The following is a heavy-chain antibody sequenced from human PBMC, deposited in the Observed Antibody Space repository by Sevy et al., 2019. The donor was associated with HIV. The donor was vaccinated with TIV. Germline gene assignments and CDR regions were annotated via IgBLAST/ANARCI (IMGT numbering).Heavy chain of an antibody. CDR2: MTGNGGST. Sequence: GGSLRLSCAAAGFTFSGYAMSWVRQGPGKGLEWISGMTGNGGSTYYADSVKGRFTISRDNSKNTLYLQMNSLRAEDTAVYYCARWSHGYSSGWYGFDYWGQGALVTVSS. D-gene: IGHD6-13*01. J-gene: IGHJ4*02. CDR1: GFTFSGYA. CDR3: ARWSHGYSSGWYGFDY. V-gene: IGHV3-23*01.